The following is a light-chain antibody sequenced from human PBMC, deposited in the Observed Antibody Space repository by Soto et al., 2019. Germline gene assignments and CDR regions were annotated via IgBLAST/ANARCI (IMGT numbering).Light chain of an antibody. V-gene: IGLV2-14*01. Sequence: QSVLTQPASVSGSPGQSITISCTGTSSDLGDYNYVSWYQQHPGKAPKLMIFEVSNRPSGVSNRFSGSKSGNTASLTISGLQAEDEADYYCSSYTSSSTLLFGGGTKLTVL. CDR2: EVS. CDR1: SSDLGDYNY. CDR3: SSYTSSSTLL. J-gene: IGLJ2*01.